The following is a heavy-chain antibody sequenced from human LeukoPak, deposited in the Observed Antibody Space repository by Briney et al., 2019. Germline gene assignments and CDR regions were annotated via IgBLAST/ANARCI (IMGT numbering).Heavy chain of an antibody. D-gene: IGHD3-9*01. CDR1: GFTFSSYG. CDR2: IRYDGSNK. Sequence: GGSLRLSCAASGFTFSSYGMHWVRQAPGKGLEWVAFIRYDGSNKYYADSVKGRFTISRDNSKNTLYLQMNSLRAEDTAVYYCAKVLDILTGYLPPDYWGQGTLVTVSS. V-gene: IGHV3-30*02. J-gene: IGHJ4*02. CDR3: AKVLDILTGYLPPDY.